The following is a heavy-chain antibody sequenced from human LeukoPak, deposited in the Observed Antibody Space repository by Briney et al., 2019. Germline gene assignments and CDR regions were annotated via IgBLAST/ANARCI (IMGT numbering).Heavy chain of an antibody. CDR1: GGSISSYY. J-gene: IGHJ3*02. CDR2: IYYSGST. Sequence: KPSETLSLTCTVSGGSISSYYWSWIRQPPGKGLEWIGYIYYSGSTNYNPSLKSRVTISVDTSKNRFSLKLSSVTAADTAVYYCARGASSSTIYDAFDIWGQGTMVTVSS. V-gene: IGHV4-59*01. CDR3: ARGASSSTIYDAFDI. D-gene: IGHD5/OR15-5a*01.